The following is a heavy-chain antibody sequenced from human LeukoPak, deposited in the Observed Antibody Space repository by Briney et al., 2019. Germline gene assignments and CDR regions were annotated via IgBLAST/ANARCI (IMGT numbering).Heavy chain of an antibody. CDR2: IYYSGST. Sequence: SETLSLTCTVSGGSISSYYWSWIRQPPGKGLEWIGYIYYSGSTNYNPSLKSRVTISVDTSKNQFSLKLSSVTAADTAVYYCARNYYGSGIQGVLWGQGTLVTVSS. CDR3: ARNYYGSGIQGVL. J-gene: IGHJ4*02. V-gene: IGHV4-59*01. CDR1: GGSISSYY. D-gene: IGHD3-10*01.